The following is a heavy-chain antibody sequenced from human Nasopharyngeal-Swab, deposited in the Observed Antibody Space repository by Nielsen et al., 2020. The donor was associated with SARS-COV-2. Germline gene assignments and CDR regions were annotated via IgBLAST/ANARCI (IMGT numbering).Heavy chain of an antibody. V-gene: IGHV3-53*01. CDR1: GFSVSSNY. CDR2: IYSGGSK. J-gene: IGHJ4*02. Sequence: GESLKIFCAASGFSVSSNYMTWVRQAPGKGLEWVSVIYSGGSKFYADSVKGRFTISRDNSKNTLYLQMNSLRDEDTAVYYCATSPSRGSWGQGTLVTVSS. CDR3: ATSPSRGS. D-gene: IGHD3-10*01.